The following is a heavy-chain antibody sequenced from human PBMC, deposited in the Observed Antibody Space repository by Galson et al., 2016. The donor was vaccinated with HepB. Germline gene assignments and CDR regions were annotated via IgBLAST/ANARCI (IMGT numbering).Heavy chain of an antibody. J-gene: IGHJ4*02. Sequence: QHPGKGLEWIGYIYYSGSTYYNPSLKSRVTISVDTSKNQFSLKLSSVTAADTAVYYCASGLGYCTNGVCYYGSGSSRYFDFWGQGTLVTVSS. CDR3: ASGLGYCTNGVCYYGSGSSRYFDF. CDR2: IYYSGST. V-gene: IGHV4-31*02. D-gene: IGHD2-8*01.